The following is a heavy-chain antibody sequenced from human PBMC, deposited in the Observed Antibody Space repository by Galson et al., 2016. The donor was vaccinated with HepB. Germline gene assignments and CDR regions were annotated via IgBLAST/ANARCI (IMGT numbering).Heavy chain of an antibody. J-gene: IGHJ3*01. CDR3: AKDREWLRYTSDGIDV. CDR1: GFKFSDYA. CDR2: TPYDGRDK. V-gene: IGHV3-30*18. D-gene: IGHD5-12*01. Sequence: SLRLSCAVSGFKFSDYAMHWVRQAAGKGLECVAVTPYDGRDKYYADSVQGRFTISRDNSKNTLDLQMNSLRTEDTALYYCAKDREWLRYTSDGIDVWGQGTTVTVSS.